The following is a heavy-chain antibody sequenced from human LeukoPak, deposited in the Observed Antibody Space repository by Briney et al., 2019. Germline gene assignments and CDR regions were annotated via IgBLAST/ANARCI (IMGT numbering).Heavy chain of an antibody. D-gene: IGHD1-1*01. CDR1: GGSISSSSYY. J-gene: IGHJ4*02. CDR2: IYYSGST. CDR3: AGRYTPLDY. Sequence: SETPSLTCTVSGGSISSSSYYWGWIRQPPGKGLEWIGSIYYSGSTYYNPSLKSRVSISVHTSKNQFSLKLRSVTAADTAVYYCAGRYTPLDYWGQGTLVTVSS. V-gene: IGHV4-39*05.